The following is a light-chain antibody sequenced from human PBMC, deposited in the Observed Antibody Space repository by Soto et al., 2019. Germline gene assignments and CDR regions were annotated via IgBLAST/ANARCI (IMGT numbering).Light chain of an antibody. Sequence: DIQMTQSPSSLSASVGDRVTITCRASQSISTFLNWYQQKPGKAPKFLIYDASTLQSGVPSRFSGSGSGTDFTLTISSLQPEDFATYYCQQTYNSLYTFGQGTKREIK. CDR2: DAS. V-gene: IGKV1-39*01. CDR1: QSISTF. J-gene: IGKJ2*01. CDR3: QQTYNSLYT.